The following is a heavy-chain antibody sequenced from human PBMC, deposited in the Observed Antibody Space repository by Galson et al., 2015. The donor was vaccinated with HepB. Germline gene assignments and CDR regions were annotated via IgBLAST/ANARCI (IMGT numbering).Heavy chain of an antibody. CDR1: GYTFTNYG. Sequence: SVKVSCKASGYTFTNYGINWLRQAPGQGLEWMGWISAYNGNTNYAQNLQGRVTMTTDTSTRTAYMELRTLKSDDTAVYYCARVGIYWQKLVLYYYYLDVWGKGTTV. D-gene: IGHD6-13*01. V-gene: IGHV1-18*01. J-gene: IGHJ6*03. CDR3: ARVGIYWQKLVLYYYYLDV. CDR2: ISAYNGNT.